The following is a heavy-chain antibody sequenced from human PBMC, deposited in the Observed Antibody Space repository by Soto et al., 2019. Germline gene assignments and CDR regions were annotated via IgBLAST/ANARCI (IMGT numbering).Heavy chain of an antibody. CDR2: ISGSGGST. CDR3: AKGQRPLRFLEWLFVSSDY. Sequence: GGSLRLSCAASGFTFSSYAMSWVRQAPGKGLEWVSAISGSGGSTYYADSVKGRFTISRDNSKNTLYLQMNSLRAEDTAVYYCAKGQRPLRFLEWLFVSSDYWGQGTLVTVSS. V-gene: IGHV3-23*01. D-gene: IGHD3-3*01. J-gene: IGHJ4*02. CDR1: GFTFSSYA.